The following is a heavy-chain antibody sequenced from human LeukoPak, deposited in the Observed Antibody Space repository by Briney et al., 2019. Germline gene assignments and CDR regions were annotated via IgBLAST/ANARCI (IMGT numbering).Heavy chain of an antibody. CDR2: ISGSGGST. D-gene: IGHD6-19*01. J-gene: IGHJ4*02. CDR1: GFTFSSYA. Sequence: GGSLRLSCAASGFTFSSYAMSWVRQAPGKGLEWVSAISGSGGSTYYADSVKGRFTISRDNSKNALYLQMNSLRAEDTAVYYCAKDVSRQFSSGWLSDYWGQGTLVTVSS. V-gene: IGHV3-23*01. CDR3: AKDVSRQFSSGWLSDY.